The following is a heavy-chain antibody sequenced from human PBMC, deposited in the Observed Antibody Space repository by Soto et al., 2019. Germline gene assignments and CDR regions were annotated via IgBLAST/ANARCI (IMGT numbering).Heavy chain of an antibody. CDR2: ISYDGSNK. CDR1: GFTFSSYA. V-gene: IGHV3-30-3*01. CDR3: ASGDY. J-gene: IGHJ4*02. Sequence: QVQLVESGGGVVQPGRSLRLSCAASGFTFSSYAMHWVRQAPGKGLEWVAVISYDGSNKYYADSVKGRFTISRDNSKNTLYLQMNSLSAEDTAVYYCASGDYWGQGTLVTVSS.